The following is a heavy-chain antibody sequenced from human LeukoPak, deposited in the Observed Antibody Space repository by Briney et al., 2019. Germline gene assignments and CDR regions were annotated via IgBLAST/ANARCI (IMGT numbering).Heavy chain of an antibody. CDR1: GFTFSSYG. CDR3: AKDFRGAAAADY. D-gene: IGHD6-13*01. V-gene: IGHV3-33*06. Sequence: GRSLRLSCAASGFTFSSYGMHWVRQAPGKGLEWVAVIWYDGSNKYYADSVKGRFTISRDNSKNTLCLQMNSLRAEDTAVYYCAKDFRGAAAADYWGQGTLVTVSS. J-gene: IGHJ4*02. CDR2: IWYDGSNK.